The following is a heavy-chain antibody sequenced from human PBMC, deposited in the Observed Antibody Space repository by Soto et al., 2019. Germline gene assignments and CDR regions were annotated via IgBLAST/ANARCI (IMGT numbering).Heavy chain of an antibody. CDR1: GGAINSYY. V-gene: IGHV4-4*07. D-gene: IGHD3-3*01. CDR2: IYSSGST. J-gene: IGHJ5*02. Sequence: PSETLSLTCTVPGGAINSYYWTWIRQPAGKGLEWIGRIYSSGSTKYNPSLQSRVTMSLDTSKNQFSLRLTSVTAADTAVYYCARGQRFSDWFDPWGQGTLVTVSS. CDR3: ARGQRFSDWFDP.